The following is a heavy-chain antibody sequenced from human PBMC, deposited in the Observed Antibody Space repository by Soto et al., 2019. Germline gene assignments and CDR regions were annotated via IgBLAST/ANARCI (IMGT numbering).Heavy chain of an antibody. J-gene: IGHJ5*02. Sequence: PGGSLRLSCAASGFTFSSYSMNWVRQAPGKGLEWVSSISSSSSYIYYADSVKGRFTISRDNAKNSLYLQMNSLRAEDTAVYYCASDSRRADFWSGYYGAWFDPWGQGTLVTVSS. CDR1: GFTFSSYS. CDR3: ASDSRRADFWSGYYGAWFDP. D-gene: IGHD3-3*01. CDR2: ISSSSSYI. V-gene: IGHV3-21*01.